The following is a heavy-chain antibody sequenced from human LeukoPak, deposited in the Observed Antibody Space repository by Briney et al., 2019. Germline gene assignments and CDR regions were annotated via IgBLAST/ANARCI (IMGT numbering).Heavy chain of an antibody. CDR1: GFTVSSNY. CDR2: IYMGGDT. D-gene: IGHD6-6*01. V-gene: IGHV3-53*05. J-gene: IGHJ2*01. CDR3: ARVPDSSSSPYWYFDL. Sequence: GESLRLSCAAAGFTVSSNYMSWVRQAPGKGLEWVATIYMGGDTYYVDSVKGRFSISRDNSKNTLYLQMNSLRPEDTAVYYFARVPDSSSSPYWYFDLWGRGTLVTVSS.